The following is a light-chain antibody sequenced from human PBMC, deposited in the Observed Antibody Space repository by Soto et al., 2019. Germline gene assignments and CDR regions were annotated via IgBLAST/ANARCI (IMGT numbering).Light chain of an antibody. J-gene: IGKJ4*01. V-gene: IGKV1-39*01. CDR3: QQSYNTPALI. CDR2: AAS. Sequence: DIQMTQSPSSLSASVGDRVTITCRASQSISSYLNWYQQKPGKAPKLLIYAASSLQSGVPSRFSGSGSGTDFTLTIRSLQPEDFATYFCQQSYNTPALIFGGGTKVEIK. CDR1: QSISSY.